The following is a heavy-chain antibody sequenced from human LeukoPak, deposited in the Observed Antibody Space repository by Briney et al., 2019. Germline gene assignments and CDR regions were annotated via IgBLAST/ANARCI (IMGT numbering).Heavy chain of an antibody. CDR3: ARVNYDFWSGYWI. Sequence: TLSLTCTVSGGSISSGGYYWSWIRQHPGKGLEWIGYIYYSGSTYYNPSLKSRVTISVDTSKNQFSLKLSSVTAADTGVYYCARVNYDFWSGYWIWGQGTLVTVSS. J-gene: IGHJ4*02. V-gene: IGHV4-31*03. D-gene: IGHD3-3*01. CDR1: GGSISSGGYY. CDR2: IYYSGST.